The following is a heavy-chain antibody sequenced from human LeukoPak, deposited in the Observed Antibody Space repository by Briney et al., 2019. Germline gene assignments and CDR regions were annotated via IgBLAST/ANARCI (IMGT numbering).Heavy chain of an antibody. J-gene: IGHJ3*02. V-gene: IGHV4-31*03. CDR2: IYYIGTT. Sequence: SETLSLTCTVSGGSISSGAYYWSWIRQHPGKGLEWIGYIYYIGTTYCNPSLKSRVSISEDTSKNQFSLKLSSVTAADTAVYYCARDTGMGYYDSSGYYSDAFDIWGQGTMVTVSS. CDR1: GGSISSGAYY. CDR3: ARDTGMGYYDSSGYYSDAFDI. D-gene: IGHD3-22*01.